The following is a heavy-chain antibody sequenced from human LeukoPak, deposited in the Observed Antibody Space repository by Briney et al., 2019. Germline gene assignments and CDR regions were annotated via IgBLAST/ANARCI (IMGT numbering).Heavy chain of an antibody. J-gene: IGHJ6*03. CDR3: TRGRIAYYYMDA. CDR2: IFYSGTT. D-gene: IGHD2-15*01. V-gene: IGHV4-39*07. Sequence: PSETLSLTCTVSGGSISSPNYYWGWIRQPPGKGLEWIGNIFYSGTTYYNPSLPSLKSRVTILIDTSKNQFSLRLRSVTAADTAVYYCTRGRIAYYYMDAWGKGTTVTVSS. CDR1: GGSISSPNYY.